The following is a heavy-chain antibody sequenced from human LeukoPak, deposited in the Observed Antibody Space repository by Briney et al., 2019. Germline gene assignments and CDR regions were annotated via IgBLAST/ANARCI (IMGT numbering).Heavy chain of an antibody. V-gene: IGHV3-30-3*01. CDR1: GFTFSSYA. J-gene: IGHJ4*02. Sequence: GGSLRLSCAASGFTFSSYAMHWVRQAPGKGLEWVAVISYDGSNKYYADSVKGRFTISRDNSKNTLYLQMNSLRAEDTAVYYCATVSTTVVTNDYWGQGTLVTVSS. CDR3: ATVSTTVVTNDY. D-gene: IGHD4-23*01. CDR2: ISYDGSNK.